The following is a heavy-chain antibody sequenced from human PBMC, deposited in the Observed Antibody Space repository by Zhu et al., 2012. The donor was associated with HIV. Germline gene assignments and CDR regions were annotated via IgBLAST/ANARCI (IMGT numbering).Heavy chain of an antibody. Sequence: QVQLQESGPGLVKPSETLSLTCSVSGYSITSGYYWGWVRQPPGKGLEWIGSINHSGTTYYNPSLKSRVTMSVDTSKNQFSLNLNSVTTADTAVYYCARNLGYYGSGIIHRFFWFDPWGQGTLVTVSS. D-gene: IGHD3-10*01. CDR1: GYSITSGYY. V-gene: IGHV4-38-2*02. J-gene: IGHJ5*02. CDR2: INHSGTT. CDR3: ARNLGYYGSGIIHRFFWFDP.